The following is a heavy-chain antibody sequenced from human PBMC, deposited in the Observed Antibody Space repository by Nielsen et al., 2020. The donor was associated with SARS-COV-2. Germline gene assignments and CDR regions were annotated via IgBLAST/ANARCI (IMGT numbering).Heavy chain of an antibody. CDR3: AREGRKLPLDY. V-gene: IGHV3-11*05. CDR2: ISSSGSYT. J-gene: IGHJ4*02. D-gene: IGHD5-24*01. CDR1: GFMVSDSY. Sequence: GGSLRLSCAASGFMVSDSYMSWIRQTPGKGLEWISYISSSGSYTNYADSVKGRFTISRDNAKNSLSLQMHSLRAEDTAVYYCAREGRKLPLDYWGQGTLVIVSS.